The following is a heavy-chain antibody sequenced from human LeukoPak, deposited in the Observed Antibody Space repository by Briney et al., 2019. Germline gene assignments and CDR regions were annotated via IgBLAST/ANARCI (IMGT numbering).Heavy chain of an antibody. CDR1: GFTFSSYA. CDR3: AKDRNSSPNWFDP. CDR2: ISGSGGTM. Sequence: GGSLRLSCAASGFTFSSYAMSWVRQAPGKGLEWVSGISGSGGTMYYADSVKGRFTISRDNSKNTLYLQMNSLRAEDTAIFYCAKDRNSSPNWFDPWGQGTLVTASS. V-gene: IGHV3-23*01. D-gene: IGHD6-13*01. J-gene: IGHJ5*02.